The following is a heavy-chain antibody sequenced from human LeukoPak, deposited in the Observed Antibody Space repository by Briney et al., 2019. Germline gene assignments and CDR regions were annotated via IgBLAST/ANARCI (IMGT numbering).Heavy chain of an antibody. V-gene: IGHV4-4*02. CDR3: ARDPTITVTTISPYYYYGMDV. D-gene: IGHD4-11*01. CDR1: GFTFSSYSM. Sequence: GSLRLSCAASGFTFSSYSMNWVRQPPGKGLEWIGEIYHSGSTNYNPSLKSRVTISVDKSKNQFSLKLSSVTAADTAVYYCARDPTITVTTISPYYYYGMDVWGQGTTVTVSS. CDR2: IYHSGST. J-gene: IGHJ6*02.